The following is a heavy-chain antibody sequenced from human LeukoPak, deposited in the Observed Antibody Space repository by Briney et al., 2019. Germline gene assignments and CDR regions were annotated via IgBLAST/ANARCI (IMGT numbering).Heavy chain of an antibody. J-gene: IGHJ4*02. CDR3: ARGEFEQWLVPLPFDY. CDR1: GGSFSGYY. D-gene: IGHD6-19*01. CDR2: INHSGST. Sequence: SETLSLTCAVYGGSFSGYYWSWIRQPPGKGLEWIGEINHSGSTNYNPSLKSRVTISVDTSKNQFSLKLSSVTAADTAVYYCARGEFEQWLVPLPFDYWGQGTLVTVSS. V-gene: IGHV4-34*01.